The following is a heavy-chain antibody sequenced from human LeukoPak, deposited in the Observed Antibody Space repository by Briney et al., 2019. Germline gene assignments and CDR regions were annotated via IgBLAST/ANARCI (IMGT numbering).Heavy chain of an antibody. CDR2: VYYTRST. J-gene: IGHJ5*02. D-gene: IGHD1-26*01. Sequence: SETLTLTCFVYGDTISDYYWSWIRQPPGKGLEWIGYVYYTRSTNYNPSLKTRVTLSVDTSNNEFSLELTSVTAADTTVYYCARSGRPLATRCDPWGQGILVTVSS. V-gene: IGHV4-59*13. CDR3: ARSGRPLATRCDP. CDR1: GDTISDYY.